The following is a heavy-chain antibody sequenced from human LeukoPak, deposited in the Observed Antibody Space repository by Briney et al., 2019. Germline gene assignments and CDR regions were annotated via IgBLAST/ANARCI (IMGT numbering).Heavy chain of an antibody. V-gene: IGHV3-15*01. CDR2: IKSKTDGGTT. J-gene: IGHJ4*02. CDR1: GFTFSNAW. CDR3: ARGNRGFDY. D-gene: IGHD7-27*01. Sequence: GGSLRLSCAASGFTFSNAWMSWVRQAPGKGREWVGRIKSKTDGGTTDYAAPVKGRFTISRDDSKNSLYLQMNGLKTEDTAVYYCARGNRGFDYWGQGTLVTVSS.